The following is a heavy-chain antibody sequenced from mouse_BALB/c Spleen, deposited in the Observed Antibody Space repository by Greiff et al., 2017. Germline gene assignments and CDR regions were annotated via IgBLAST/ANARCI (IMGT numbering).Heavy chain of an antibody. CDR2: IWGGGST. Sequence: QVQLKESGPGLVAPSQSLSITCTVSGFSLSRYSVHWVRHPPGKGLEWLGMIWGGGSTDYNSALKSRLSISKDNSKSQVFLKMNSLQANDTAIYYCARERDYGSAYWYFDVWGAGTTVTVSS. J-gene: IGHJ1*01. D-gene: IGHD1-1*01. V-gene: IGHV2-6-4*01. CDR1: GFSLSRYS. CDR3: ARERDYGSAYWYFDV.